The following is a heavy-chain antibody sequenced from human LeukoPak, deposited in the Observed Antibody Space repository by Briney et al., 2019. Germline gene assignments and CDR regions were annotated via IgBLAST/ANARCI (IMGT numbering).Heavy chain of an antibody. CDR1: GGSFSGYY. V-gene: IGHV4-34*01. D-gene: IGHD2-2*01. Sequence: SETLSLTCAVYGGSFSGYYWSWIRQPPGKGLEWIGEINHSGSTNYNPSLKSRVTISVYTSKDQFSLKLSSVTAADTAVYYCARGALWYQRDTFDYWGQGTLVTVSS. CDR2: INHSGST. CDR3: ARGALWYQRDTFDY. J-gene: IGHJ4*02.